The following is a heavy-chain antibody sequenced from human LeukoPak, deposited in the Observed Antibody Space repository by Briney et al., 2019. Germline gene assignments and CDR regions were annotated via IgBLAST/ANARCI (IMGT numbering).Heavy chain of an antibody. V-gene: IGHV3-30*02. CDR3: TKDRSQAPHWYFDL. Sequence: GGSLRLSCAASGFTFSNYGVDWVRQAPRKGREGVAFIRYDSSNKYYADSVKGRFNISRDNSKTTLYLQMNRLRVEDTAVYYCTKDRSQAPHWYFDLWGRGTLVTVSS. CDR2: IRYDSSNK. D-gene: IGHD2-15*01. CDR1: GFTFSNYG. J-gene: IGHJ2*01.